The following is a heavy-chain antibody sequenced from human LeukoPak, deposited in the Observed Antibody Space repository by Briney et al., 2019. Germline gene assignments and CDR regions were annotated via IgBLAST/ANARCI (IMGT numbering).Heavy chain of an antibody. J-gene: IGHJ5*02. D-gene: IGHD3-22*01. CDR1: GYTFTGYY. CDR2: INPNSGDT. CDR3: ARDRTSGYNWFDP. V-gene: IGHV1-2*02. Sequence: ASVKVSGKASGYTFTGYYMHWVRQAPGQGLEWMGWINPNSGDTNYAQKFQGRVTMTRDTSISTAYMELSRLTSDDTAMYYCARDRTSGYNWFDPWGQGTLVTVSS.